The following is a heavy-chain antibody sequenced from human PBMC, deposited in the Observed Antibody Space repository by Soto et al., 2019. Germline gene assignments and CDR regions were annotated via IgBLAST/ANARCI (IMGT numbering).Heavy chain of an antibody. CDR2: IYTSGST. Sequence: SETLSLTCTVSGGSISSYYWSWIRQPAGKGLEWIGRIYTSGSTNYNPSLKSRVTMSVDTSKNQFSLKLSSVTAADTAVYYCARVSGIAAYNWFDPWGQGTLVTVSS. D-gene: IGHD6-13*01. J-gene: IGHJ5*02. V-gene: IGHV4-4*07. CDR1: GGSISSYY. CDR3: ARVSGIAAYNWFDP.